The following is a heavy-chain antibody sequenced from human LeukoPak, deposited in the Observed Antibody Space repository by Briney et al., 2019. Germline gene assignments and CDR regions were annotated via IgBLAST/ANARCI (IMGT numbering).Heavy chain of an antibody. CDR3: ATTYGGAGMDV. CDR2: IYPGDSDT. J-gene: IGHJ6*02. V-gene: IGHV5-51*01. CDR1: GYSFTSYR. Sequence: GASLQISCKGSGYSFTSYRIGWVRRLPGKGLEGMGIIYPGDSDTRYSPSFQGQVAISADKSISTAYLQWSSLKASDTAMYYCATTYGGAGMDVWGQGTTVTVSS. D-gene: IGHD4-17*01.